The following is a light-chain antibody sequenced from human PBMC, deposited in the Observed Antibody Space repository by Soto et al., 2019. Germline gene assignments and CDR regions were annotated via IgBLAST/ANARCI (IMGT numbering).Light chain of an antibody. Sequence: DIVMTKSPATLSVSPGERATLSCRASQSVSGNLASYQHKPGQAHRLLIYGASTRATGIPARFSGSGSGPEFTLTISSLQSEDLAGYFCQQYNNWPLTFGQGTNLEIK. J-gene: IGKJ2*01. V-gene: IGKV3-15*01. CDR2: GAS. CDR3: QQYNNWPLT. CDR1: QSVSGN.